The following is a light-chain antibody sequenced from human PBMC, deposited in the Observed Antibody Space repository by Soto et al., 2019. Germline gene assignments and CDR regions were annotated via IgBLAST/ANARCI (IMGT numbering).Light chain of an antibody. V-gene: IGLV2-11*01. J-gene: IGLJ1*01. CDR3: CSYAGSFTYV. CDR1: SSDVGAYDY. Sequence: QSALTQPRSVSGSPGQSVTIPCTVTSSDVGAYDYVSWFQQHPGKAPKLIIYDVNQRPSGVPDRFSGSKSGNTASLTISGLQTDDEADYYCCSYAGSFTYVFGAGTKVTVL. CDR2: DVN.